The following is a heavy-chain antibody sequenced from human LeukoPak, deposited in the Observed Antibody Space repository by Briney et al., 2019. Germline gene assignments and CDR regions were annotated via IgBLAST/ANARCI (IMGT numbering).Heavy chain of an antibody. CDR2: INPSGGST. V-gene: IGHV1-46*01. CDR1: GYTFTSYG. J-gene: IGHJ4*02. D-gene: IGHD1-26*01. CDR3: ARDAGATSNFDY. Sequence: ASVKVSCKASGYTFTSYGISWVRQAPGQGLEWMGIINPSGGSTSYAQKFQGRVTMTRDTSTSTVYMELSSLRSEDTAVYYCARDAGATSNFDYWGQGTLVTVSS.